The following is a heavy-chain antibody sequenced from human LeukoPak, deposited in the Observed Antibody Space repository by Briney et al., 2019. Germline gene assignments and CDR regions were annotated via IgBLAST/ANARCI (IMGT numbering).Heavy chain of an antibody. J-gene: IGHJ3*02. V-gene: IGHV3-23*01. CDR3: AKSVLAYYYDSSGYVAFDI. D-gene: IGHD3-22*01. Sequence: GGSLRLSCEGSGFTFSSYAMSWVRQAPGKGLEWVSAISGSGGSTYYADSVKGRFTISRDNSKNTLYLQMNSLRAEDTAVYYCAKSVLAYYYDSSGYVAFDIWGQGTMVTVSS. CDR1: GFTFSSYA. CDR2: ISGSGGST.